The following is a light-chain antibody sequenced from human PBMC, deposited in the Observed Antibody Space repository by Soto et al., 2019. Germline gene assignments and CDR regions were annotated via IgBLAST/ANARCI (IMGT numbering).Light chain of an antibody. V-gene: IGKV1-5*03. CDR2: KTS. CDR1: QSIGSW. J-gene: IGKJ1*01. Sequence: DTQMTQSPSTLSASVGDRVTITCRASQSIGSWLAWYQQKPGKAPKLLIYKTSILGNGVPSRFSGSGSGTEFTLSISSLQPDDFATYYCHQYNSSPWTFGQGTKVDIK. CDR3: HQYNSSPWT.